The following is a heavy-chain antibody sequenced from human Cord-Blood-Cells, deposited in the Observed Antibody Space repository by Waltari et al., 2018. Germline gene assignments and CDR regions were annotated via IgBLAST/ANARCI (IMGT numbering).Heavy chain of an antibody. CDR2: IYYSGRT. V-gene: IGHV4-39*01. CDR1: AGSISSSSYY. J-gene: IGHJ3*02. Sequence: QLQLQESGPGLVKPSETLSLTCTVSAGSISSSSYYWGWIRQPPGKGLEWIGSIYYSGRTDESPALRSRITICVDTSRNQFSLKLSCVTAADAAVYYCARREAFDIWGQGTMVTVSS. CDR3: ARREAFDI.